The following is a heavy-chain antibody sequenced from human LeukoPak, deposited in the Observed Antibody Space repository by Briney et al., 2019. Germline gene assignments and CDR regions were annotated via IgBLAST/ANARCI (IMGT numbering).Heavy chain of an antibody. CDR2: ISGSGAST. CDR3: AKDYATVGDYDY. D-gene: IGHD4-23*01. Sequence: GGSLRLSCAASGFTFSSYGMSWVRQAPGKGLEWVSAISGSGASTYYADSVKGRFTISRDNSKNTLYLQMNSLRAEDTAVYYCAKDYATVGDYDYWGQGTLVTVSS. V-gene: IGHV3-23*01. CDR1: GFTFSSYG. J-gene: IGHJ4*02.